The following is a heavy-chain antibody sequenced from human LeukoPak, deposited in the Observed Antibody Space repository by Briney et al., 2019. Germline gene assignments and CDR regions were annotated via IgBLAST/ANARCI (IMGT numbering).Heavy chain of an antibody. CDR3: ARDIAALDAFDI. CDR1: GGSISSYY. Sequence: MTSETLSLTCTVSGGSISSYYWSWLRQPPGKGLEWIGYIYYSGSTNYNPSLKSRVTISVDTSKNQFSLKLSSVTAADTAVYYCARDIAALDAFDIWGQGTMVTVSS. V-gene: IGHV4-59*01. J-gene: IGHJ3*02. D-gene: IGHD6-13*01. CDR2: IYYSGST.